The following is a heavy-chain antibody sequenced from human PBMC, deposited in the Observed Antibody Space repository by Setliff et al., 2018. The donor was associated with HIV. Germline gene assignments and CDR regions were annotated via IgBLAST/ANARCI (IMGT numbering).Heavy chain of an antibody. CDR2: INHSGST. Sequence: ASETLSLTCAVYGGSLSDHYWSWIRQPPGKGLEWIGEINHSGSTNYNPSLRSRASISVDTSKNQFSLRLSSVTAADTAVYYCARDPSSSGWSEGLYYFDSWGRGTLVTVS. D-gene: IGHD6-19*01. J-gene: IGHJ4*02. V-gene: IGHV4-34*01. CDR3: ARDPSSSGWSEGLYYFDS. CDR1: GGSLSDHY.